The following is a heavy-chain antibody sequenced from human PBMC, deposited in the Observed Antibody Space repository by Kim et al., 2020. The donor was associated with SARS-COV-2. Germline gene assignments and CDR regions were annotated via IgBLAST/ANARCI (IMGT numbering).Heavy chain of an antibody. J-gene: IGHJ4*02. Sequence: SPSFQGQVTISADKSISTAYLQWSSLEASDTAMYYCARGGFGGYFDCLDYWGQGTLVTVSS. D-gene: IGHD3-9*01. CDR3: ARGGFGGYFDCLDY. V-gene: IGHV5-51*01.